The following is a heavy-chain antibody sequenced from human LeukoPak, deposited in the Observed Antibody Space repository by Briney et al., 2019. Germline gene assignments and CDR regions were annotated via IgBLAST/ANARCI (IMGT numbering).Heavy chain of an antibody. D-gene: IGHD6-6*01. J-gene: IGHJ4*02. CDR1: GFTFSSYA. CDR3: ARKSLATRAMDF. CDR2: VSHGDGST. Sequence: GGSLGLSCAASGFTFSSYAMNWVRQVPGKGLEWVSAVSHGDGSTFYADSVKGRFIISRDNSKNTLYLQMNSLSAEDTAIYYCARKSLATRAMDFWGQGTLVTVSS. V-gene: IGHV3-23*01.